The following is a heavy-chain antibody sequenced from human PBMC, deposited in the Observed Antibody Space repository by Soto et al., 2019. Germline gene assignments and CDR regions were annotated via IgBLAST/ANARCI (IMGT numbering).Heavy chain of an antibody. J-gene: IGHJ6*02. CDR3: AKGHSDYQGDYNYCGMDV. V-gene: IGHV3-23*01. CDR1: GFPFSSYA. CDR2: STGAGGGT. D-gene: IGHD6-25*01. Sequence: GGSLRLSCAASGFPFSSYAISWVRQAPGGGLEWVAASTGAGGGTYNLEAVKGRVTVSRDNSKKTVYLQLDGLRAEDTAVYYCAKGHSDYQGDYNYCGMDVGGQGTTVTV.